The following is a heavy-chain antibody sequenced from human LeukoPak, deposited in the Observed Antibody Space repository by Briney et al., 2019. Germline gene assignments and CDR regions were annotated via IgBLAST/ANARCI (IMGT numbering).Heavy chain of an antibody. Sequence: SETLSLTCTVSGYSISSGYYWGWIRQPPGKGLEWIGSIYHSGSTYYNPSLKSRVTISVDTSKNQFSLELSSVTAADTAVYYCARAVRSGWYPYYFDYWGQGTLVTVSS. CDR3: ARAVRSGWYPYYFDY. CDR2: IYHSGST. V-gene: IGHV4-38-2*02. J-gene: IGHJ4*02. D-gene: IGHD6-19*01. CDR1: GYSISSGYY.